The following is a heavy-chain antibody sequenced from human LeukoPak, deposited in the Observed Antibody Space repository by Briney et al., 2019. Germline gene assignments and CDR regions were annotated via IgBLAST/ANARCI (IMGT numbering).Heavy chain of an antibody. J-gene: IGHJ4*02. CDR3: AKWTTYVGVSGSYGDY. CDR1: GFTFSSYS. D-gene: IGHD1-26*01. CDR2: ISSSSSYI. V-gene: IGHV3-21*04. Sequence: GGSLRLSCAASGFTFSSYSMNCVRQAPGKGLEWVSSISSSSSYIYYADSVKGRFTISRDNSKNTLYLQMNSLRAEDTAVYYCAKWTTYVGVSGSYGDYWGQGTLVTVSS.